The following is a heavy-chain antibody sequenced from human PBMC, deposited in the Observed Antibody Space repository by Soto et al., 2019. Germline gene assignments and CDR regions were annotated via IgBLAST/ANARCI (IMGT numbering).Heavy chain of an antibody. Sequence: SETLSLTCTVSGGSISSGGYYWSWIRQHPGKGLEWIGYIHYSGSTYYNPSLKSRVTISVDTSRNQFSLKVNSVTAADTAVYYCARRALVAVTGSLDNLLDLWGQGFLVTGSS. J-gene: IGHJ5*02. D-gene: IGHD1-20*01. CDR2: IHYSGST. V-gene: IGHV4-61*08. CDR3: ARRALVAVTGSLDNLLDL. CDR1: GGSISSGGYY.